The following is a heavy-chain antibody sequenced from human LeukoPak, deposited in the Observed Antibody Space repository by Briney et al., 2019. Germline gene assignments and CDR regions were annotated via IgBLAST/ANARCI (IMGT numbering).Heavy chain of an antibody. CDR3: ARNQRNLPFDY. CDR1: GDSVCSNSVV. V-gene: IGHV6-1*01. CDR2: TYYRSKWYN. J-gene: IGHJ4*02. Sequence: SQTLSLTCAISGDSVCSNSVVWNWIRQSPSRGLEWLGRTYYRSKWYNDYAVSVKSRITINPDTSKNQFSLQLNSVTPEDTAVYYCARNQRNLPFDYWGQGTLVTVSS.